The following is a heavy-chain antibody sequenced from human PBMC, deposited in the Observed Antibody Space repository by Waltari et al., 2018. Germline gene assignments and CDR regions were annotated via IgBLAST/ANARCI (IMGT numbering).Heavy chain of an antibody. CDR1: GFSFSNYP. CDR3: ARGDYGTYGYFQH. Sequence: QVQLVESGGGVVQPGTSLRLSCAASGFSFSNYPMHWVRQAPGKGLEWVTLTLSDESEKQYGDSVKGRFTISRDNLKNTLYLQMNSLRPEDTAVYYCARGDYGTYGYFQHWGQGTLVIVFS. CDR2: TLSDESEK. V-gene: IGHV3-30*04. D-gene: IGHD4-17*01. J-gene: IGHJ1*01.